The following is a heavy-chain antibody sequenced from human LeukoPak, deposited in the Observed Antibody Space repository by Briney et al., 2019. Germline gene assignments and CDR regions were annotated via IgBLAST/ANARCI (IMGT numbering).Heavy chain of an antibody. CDR1: GFTFSSYS. Sequence: GGSLRLSCAASGFTFSSYSMNWVRQAPGKGLEWVSYISSSSSAIYYAASVKGRFTISRDNAKNSLYLQMNSLRDEDTAVYYCARGALRYSDYWGQGTLVTVSS. CDR3: ARGALRYSDY. V-gene: IGHV3-48*02. J-gene: IGHJ4*02. D-gene: IGHD3-9*01. CDR2: ISSSSSAI.